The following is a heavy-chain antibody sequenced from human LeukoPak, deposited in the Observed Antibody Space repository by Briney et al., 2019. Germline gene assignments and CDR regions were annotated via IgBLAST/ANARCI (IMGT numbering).Heavy chain of an antibody. J-gene: IGHJ4*02. V-gene: IGHV3-30-3*01. Sequence: GGSLRLSCAASGFTFSSYAMHWVRQAPGKGLEWVAVISYDGSNKYYADSVKGRFTISRDNSKNTLYLQMNSLRAEDTAVYYCARSPLDGYNYLDYWGQGTLVTVSS. D-gene: IGHD5-24*01. CDR3: ARSPLDGYNYLDY. CDR2: ISYDGSNK. CDR1: GFTFSSYA.